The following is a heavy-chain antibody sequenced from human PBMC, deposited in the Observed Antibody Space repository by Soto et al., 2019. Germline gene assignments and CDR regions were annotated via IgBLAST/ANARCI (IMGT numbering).Heavy chain of an antibody. CDR3: ARGETYVGV. J-gene: IGHJ6*02. V-gene: IGHV1-69*01. Sequence: QVQLVQSGAEVKKPGSSVKVSCKTSRDTFNKYAFNWVRQAPGQGLEWMGWIIPIFSSRNYAEKFQGRVTISADDSTSTAYMELRSLRFEGTAVYYCARGETYVGVWGQGTTVTVSS. CDR2: IIPIFSSR. D-gene: IGHD3-10*02. CDR1: RDTFNKYA.